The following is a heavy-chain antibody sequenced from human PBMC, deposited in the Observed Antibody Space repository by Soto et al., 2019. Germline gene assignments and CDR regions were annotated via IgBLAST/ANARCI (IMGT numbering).Heavy chain of an antibody. Sequence: VQLVESGGGVVQPGRSLRLSCAASGFTFSSYGMHWVRQAPGKGLEWVAVIWYDGSNKYYADSVKGRFTISRDNSKNTLYLQMNSLRAEDTAVYYCARNYGGYDLGAFDIWGQGTMVTVSS. CDR2: IWYDGSNK. V-gene: IGHV3-33*01. J-gene: IGHJ3*02. CDR3: ARNYGGYDLGAFDI. CDR1: GFTFSSYG. D-gene: IGHD5-12*01.